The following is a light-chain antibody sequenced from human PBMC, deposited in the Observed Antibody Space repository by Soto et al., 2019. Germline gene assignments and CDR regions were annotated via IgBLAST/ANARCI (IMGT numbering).Light chain of an antibody. CDR2: SNN. CDR1: SSNIGSNP. V-gene: IGLV1-44*01. CDR3: AAWDDSLNGYVV. Sequence: QSVLTQTPSASGTPGQRVTISCSGSSSNIGSNPVNWYQQLPGTAPKLLIYSNNQRPSGVPDRFSGSKSGTSASLAISGLQSEDEADYYCAAWDDSLNGYVVFGGGTQLTVL. J-gene: IGLJ2*01.